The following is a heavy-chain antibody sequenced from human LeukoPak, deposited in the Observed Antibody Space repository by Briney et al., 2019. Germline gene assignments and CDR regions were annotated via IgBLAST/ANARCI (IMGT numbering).Heavy chain of an antibody. D-gene: IGHD2-15*01. J-gene: IGHJ6*04. CDR3: ARDTQLGYCSGGSCFPYYYYGMDV. V-gene: IGHV1-18*04. CDR1: GYTFTSYG. Sequence: ASVKVSCKASGYTFTSYGISWVRQAPGQGLEWMGWISVYNGNTNYAQKLQGRVTMTTDTSTSTAYMELRSLRSDDTAVYYCARDTQLGYCSGGSCFPYYYYGMDVWGKGTTVTVSS. CDR2: ISVYNGNT.